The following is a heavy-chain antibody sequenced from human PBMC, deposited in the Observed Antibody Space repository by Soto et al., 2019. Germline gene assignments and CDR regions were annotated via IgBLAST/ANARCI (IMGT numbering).Heavy chain of an antibody. J-gene: IGHJ4*02. CDR1: GFTFSNYW. CDR2: IKGDGNEI. Sequence: GRSKRLPYAASGFTFSNYWMSWVRQAPGKGLEWVANIKGDGNEIYYVDSVKGRFTISRDNAKNPLYLQMNSLRAEDTAVYYCARLVSAAANDYWGQGALVTVSS. CDR3: ARLVSAAANDY. V-gene: IGHV3-7*04. D-gene: IGHD1-26*01.